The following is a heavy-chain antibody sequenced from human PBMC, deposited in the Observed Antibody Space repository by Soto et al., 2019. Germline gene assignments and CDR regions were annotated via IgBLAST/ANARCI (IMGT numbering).Heavy chain of an antibody. D-gene: IGHD2-2*01. CDR2: INPNSGGT. Sequence: ASVKVSCKASGYTFTGYYMHWVRQAPGQGLEWMGWINPNSGGTNYAQKFQGRVTMTRDTSISTAYMELSRLRSDDTAVYYCASLATLGYCSSTSCPIDYWGQGTLVTVS. J-gene: IGHJ4*02. V-gene: IGHV1-2*02. CDR1: GYTFTGYY. CDR3: ASLATLGYCSSTSCPIDY.